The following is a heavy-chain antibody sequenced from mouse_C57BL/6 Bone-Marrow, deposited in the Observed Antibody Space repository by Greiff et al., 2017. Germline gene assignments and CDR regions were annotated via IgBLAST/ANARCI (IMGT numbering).Heavy chain of an antibody. J-gene: IGHJ4*01. V-gene: IGHV1-7*01. Sequence: QVQLKQPGAELAKPGASVKLSCKASGYTFTSYWMHWVKQRPGQGLEWIGYINPSSGYTKYNQKFKDKATLTADKSSSTAYMQLSSLTYEDSAVYYCARCYGSRDYAMDYWGQGTSVTVSS. D-gene: IGHD1-1*01. CDR3: ARCYGSRDYAMDY. CDR2: INPSSGYT. CDR1: GYTFTSYW.